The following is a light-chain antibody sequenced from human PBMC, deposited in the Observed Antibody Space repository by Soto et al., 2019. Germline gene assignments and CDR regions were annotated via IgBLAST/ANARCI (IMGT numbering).Light chain of an antibody. Sequence: QSALTQPASVSGSPGQSITISCTGTSSDIRGYNYVSWYQQHPGKAPKLMIYEVTNRPSGVSNRFSGSKSGNTASLTISGLQAEDEADYYCSSYTDSTLVFGGGTKLTVL. CDR1: SSDIRGYNY. V-gene: IGLV2-14*01. CDR2: EVT. J-gene: IGLJ3*02. CDR3: SSYTDSTLV.